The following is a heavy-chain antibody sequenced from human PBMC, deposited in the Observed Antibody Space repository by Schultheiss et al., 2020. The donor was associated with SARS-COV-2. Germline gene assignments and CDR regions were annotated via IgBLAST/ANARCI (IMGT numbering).Heavy chain of an antibody. J-gene: IGHJ5*02. CDR2: IYWDDDK. D-gene: IGHD2-15*01. Sequence: SGPTLVKPTQTLTLTCTFSGFSLSTSGVGVGWIRQPPGKALEWLALIYWDDDKRYSPSLKSRLTITKDTSKNQVVLTMTNMDPVDTATYYCALTVVTVGTRNWFDPWGQGTLVTVSS. V-gene: IGHV2-5*02. CDR3: ALTVVTVGTRNWFDP. CDR1: GFSLSTSGVG.